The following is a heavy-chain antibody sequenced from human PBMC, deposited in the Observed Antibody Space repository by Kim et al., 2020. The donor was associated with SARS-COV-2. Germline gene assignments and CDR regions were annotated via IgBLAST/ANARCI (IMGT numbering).Heavy chain of an antibody. J-gene: IGHJ4*02. V-gene: IGHV3-53*01. D-gene: IGHD3-10*01. Sequence: GGSLRLSCAASGFTVTTNYMSWVRQAPGKGLEWVSVIYSGEGTKYADSVKGRFTISRDGSKNTLSLQMNSLIAEDTAVYYCAREVGSGLPFDSCGQGTLV. CDR2: IYSGEGT. CDR3: AREVGSGLPFDS. CDR1: GFTVTTNY.